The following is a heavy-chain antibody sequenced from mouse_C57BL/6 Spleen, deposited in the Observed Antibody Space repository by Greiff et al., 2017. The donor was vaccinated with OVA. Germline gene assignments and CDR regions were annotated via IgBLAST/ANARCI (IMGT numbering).Heavy chain of an antibody. J-gene: IGHJ3*01. Sequence: QVQLQQPGAELVRPGSSVKLSCKASGYTFTSYWMDWVKQRPGQGLEWIGNIYPSDSETHYNQKFKDKATLTVDKSSSTAYMQLSSLTSEDSAVYYCARKLLRGVAGFAYWGQGTLVTVSA. V-gene: IGHV1-61*01. CDR1: GYTFTSYW. D-gene: IGHD1-1*01. CDR2: IYPSDSET. CDR3: ARKLLRGVAGFAY.